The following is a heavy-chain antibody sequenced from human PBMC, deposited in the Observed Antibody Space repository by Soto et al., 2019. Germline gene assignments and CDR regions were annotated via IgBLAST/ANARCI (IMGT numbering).Heavy chain of an antibody. CDR1: GFTSGNYA. CDR3: AQAERFWVPYY. V-gene: IGHV3-23*01. D-gene: IGHD6-19*01. Sequence: GGSLRLSCSVSGFTSGNYAMNWVRQAPGKGLEWLSVISGSGLIAYYADLVKGRFTVSSDNPKSTVDLQLTSLTLEDTAVYYCAQAERFWVPYYWGQGTLVTVSS. CDR2: ISGSGLIA. J-gene: IGHJ4*02.